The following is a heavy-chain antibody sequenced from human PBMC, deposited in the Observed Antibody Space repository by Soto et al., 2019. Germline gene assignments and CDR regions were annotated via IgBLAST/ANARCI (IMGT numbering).Heavy chain of an antibody. D-gene: IGHD2-2*01. V-gene: IGHV3-74*01. CDR3: ARAGPSLGYYYYGMDV. CDR1: EFTFSSYW. CDR2: INSDGSST. J-gene: IGHJ6*02. Sequence: GGSLILSCVASEFTFSSYWMHWVRQAPGKGLVWVSRINSDGSSTTYADSVKGRFTVSRDNAKNTLYLQMNSLRAEDTAVYYCARAGPSLGYYYYGMDVWAQGTTVTVSS.